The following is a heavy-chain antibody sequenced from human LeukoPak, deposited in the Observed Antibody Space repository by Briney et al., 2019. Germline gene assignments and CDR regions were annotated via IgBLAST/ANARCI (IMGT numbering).Heavy chain of an antibody. D-gene: IGHD1-26*01. CDR3: ASRAVGGTGPFDH. CDR2: MSGSGGST. Sequence: GGSLRLSCAASGFTFSNYAMTWVRQAPGKGLGWVSGMSGSGGSTYFADSVRGRFIISRDISKNTLYLQMNSLRAEDTAVYYCASRAVGGTGPFDHWGQGTLVTVSS. V-gene: IGHV3-23*01. CDR1: GFTFSNYA. J-gene: IGHJ4*02.